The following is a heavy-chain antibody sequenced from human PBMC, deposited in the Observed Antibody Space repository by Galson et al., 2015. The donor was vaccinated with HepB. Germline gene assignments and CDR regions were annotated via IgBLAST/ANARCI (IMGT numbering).Heavy chain of an antibody. Sequence: SLRLSCAASGFTVSSNYMSWVRQAPGKGLEWVSIIYSGTSTYYADPVRGRFTISRHNFKNTLYLQMNSLIAEDTAVYYRARGPRYYYDSSGPGYFDYWGQGTLVTVSS. CDR1: GFTVSSNY. J-gene: IGHJ4*02. CDR3: ARGPRYYYDSSGPGYFDY. D-gene: IGHD3-22*01. V-gene: IGHV3-53*04. CDR2: IYSGTST.